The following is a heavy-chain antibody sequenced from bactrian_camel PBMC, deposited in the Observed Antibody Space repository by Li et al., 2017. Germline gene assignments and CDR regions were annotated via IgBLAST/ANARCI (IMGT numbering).Heavy chain of an antibody. CDR2: DSRGAT. D-gene: IGHD2*01. CDR3: AASDLMFSSGSCPAYRFRY. CDR1: GSAFDNSD. Sequence: HVQLVESGGGSVQSGGSTRLSCTPSGSAFDNSDMGWFRQAPGKEREGVAGDSRGATFYADSVNGRFTVSKDNAKNTLYLQMNSLKPEDTATYYCAASDLMFSSGSCPAYRFRYWGQGTQVTVS. J-gene: IGHJ6*01. V-gene: IGHV3S63*01.